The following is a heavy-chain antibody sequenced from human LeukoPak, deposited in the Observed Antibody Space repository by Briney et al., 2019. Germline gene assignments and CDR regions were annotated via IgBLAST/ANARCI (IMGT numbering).Heavy chain of an antibody. CDR3: ARTVVVPAAMDDIVATVDRFDP. D-gene: IGHD2-2*01. J-gene: IGHJ5*02. CDR2: IYYSGST. CDR1: GGSISSYY. Sequence: SETLSLTCTVSGGSISSYYWSWIRQPPGKGLEWIGYIYYSGSTNYNPSLKSRVTISVDTSKNQFSLKLSSVTAADTAVYYCARTVVVPAAMDDIVATVDRFDPWGQGTLVTVSS. V-gene: IGHV4-59*01.